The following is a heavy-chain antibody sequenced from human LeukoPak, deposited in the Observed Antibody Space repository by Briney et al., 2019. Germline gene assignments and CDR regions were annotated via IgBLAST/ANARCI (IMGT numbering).Heavy chain of an antibody. J-gene: IGHJ4*02. CDR2: IKSKTDGGTT. D-gene: IGHD3-3*01. CDR1: GFTFSNAW. Sequence: GGSLILSCAASGFTFSNAWMSWVRQAPGKGLEWVGRIKSKTDGGTTDYAAPVKGRFTISRDDSKNTLYLQMNSLKTEDTAVYYCTTDAYYDFWSGYYNADYWGQGTLVTVSS. CDR3: TTDAYYDFWSGYYNADY. V-gene: IGHV3-15*01.